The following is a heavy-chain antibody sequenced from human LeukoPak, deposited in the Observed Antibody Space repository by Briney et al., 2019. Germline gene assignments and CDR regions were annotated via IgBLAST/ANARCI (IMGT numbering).Heavy chain of an antibody. CDR3: ARGITYSGYDWHAFDI. Sequence: GASVKVSCKASGYTFTSYDINWVRQATGQGLEWMGWMNPNSGNTGYAQKFQGRVTMTRNTSISTAYMELSSLRSEDTAVYYCARGITYSGYDWHAFDIWGQGTMVTVSS. J-gene: IGHJ3*02. CDR2: MNPNSGNT. V-gene: IGHV1-8*01. CDR1: GYTFTSYD. D-gene: IGHD5-12*01.